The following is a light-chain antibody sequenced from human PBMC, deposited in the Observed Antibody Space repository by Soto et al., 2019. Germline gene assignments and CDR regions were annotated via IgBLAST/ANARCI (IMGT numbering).Light chain of an antibody. J-gene: IGLJ2*01. CDR3: CSYVGGDTYLI. V-gene: IGLV2-23*02. CDR2: EVN. Sequence: QSVLTQPASVSGSPGQSITISCTGTSSNVGSYKLVSWYQQHPGKAPKLMIFEVNKRPSGVSNRFSGSKSGNTASLTISGLQAEDEAHYYCCSYVGGDTYLIFGGGTQLTVL. CDR1: SSNVGSYKL.